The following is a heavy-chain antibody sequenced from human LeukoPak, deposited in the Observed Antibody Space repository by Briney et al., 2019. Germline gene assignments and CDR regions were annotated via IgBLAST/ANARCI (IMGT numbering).Heavy chain of an antibody. Sequence: ASVKVSCKASGYTFTSYGISWVRQAPGQGLEWMGWISAYNGNTNYAQKLQGRVTMTTDTSTSTAYMELRSLRSDVTAVYCCARVVGYYYDSSGREDALDIWGQGTMVTVSS. J-gene: IGHJ3*02. CDR3: ARVVGYYYDSSGREDALDI. CDR1: GYTFTSYG. V-gene: IGHV1-18*01. CDR2: ISAYNGNT. D-gene: IGHD3-22*01.